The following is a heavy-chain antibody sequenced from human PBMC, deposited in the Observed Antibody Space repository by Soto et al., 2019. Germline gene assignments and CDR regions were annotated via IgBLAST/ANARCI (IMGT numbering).Heavy chain of an antibody. Sequence: QVQLVQSGAGVKKPGASVKVSCRASGHTFTRYSVHWVRQAPGQGLEWMGWINPNTGGTRFAPKFEGRVTLTTDPSVRTVYMEVRSLRSDDTAVFYCSVYFDDLQEASFWGQGTLVTVTS. V-gene: IGHV1-2*02. CDR3: SVYFDDLQEASF. CDR1: GHTFTRYS. D-gene: IGHD2-8*01. J-gene: IGHJ1*01. CDR2: INPNTGGT.